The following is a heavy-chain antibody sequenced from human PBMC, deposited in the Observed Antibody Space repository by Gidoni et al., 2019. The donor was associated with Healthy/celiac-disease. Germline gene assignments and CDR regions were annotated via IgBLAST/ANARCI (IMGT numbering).Heavy chain of an antibody. CDR3: AREGEVADAYYYYGMDV. CDR2: ISSSSSYI. Sequence: EVQLVESGGGLVKPGGSLRRSCASSGFTFSSYSMNWVRQAPGKGLEWVSSISSSSSYIYYADSVKGRFTISRDNAKNSLYLQMNSLRAEDTAVYYCAREGEVADAYYYYGMDVWGQGTTVTVSS. V-gene: IGHV3-21*01. J-gene: IGHJ6*02. D-gene: IGHD5-12*01. CDR1: GFTFSSYS.